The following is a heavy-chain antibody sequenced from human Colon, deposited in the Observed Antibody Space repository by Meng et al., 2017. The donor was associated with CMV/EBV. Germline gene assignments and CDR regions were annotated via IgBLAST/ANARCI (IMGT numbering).Heavy chain of an antibody. CDR2: ISDTGDST. D-gene: IGHD2-2*01. CDR1: GFTFSSYA. J-gene: IGHJ4*02. Sequence: GGSLRLSCAASGFTFSSYAMTWVRQAPGKGLEWVSVISDTGDSTIYADSVKGRFTISRDNSKNTLYLQMNSLRADDTAVYYCAKSGGAGPSALNYWGQGTLVTVSS. CDR3: AKSGGAGPSALNY. V-gene: IGHV3-23*01.